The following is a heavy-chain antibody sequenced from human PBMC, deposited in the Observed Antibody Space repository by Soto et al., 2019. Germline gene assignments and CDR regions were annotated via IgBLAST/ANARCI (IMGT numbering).Heavy chain of an antibody. J-gene: IGHJ4*02. CDR2: ISSSSSYI. V-gene: IGHV3-21*01. CDR1: GFTFSSYS. Sequence: GGSLRLSCAASGFTFSSYSMNWVRQAPGKGLEWVSSISSSSSYIYYADSVKGRFTISRDNAKNSLYLQMNSLRAEDTAVYYCARDKLPYSSSPYFDYWGQGTLVTVSS. D-gene: IGHD6-13*01. CDR3: ARDKLPYSSSPYFDY.